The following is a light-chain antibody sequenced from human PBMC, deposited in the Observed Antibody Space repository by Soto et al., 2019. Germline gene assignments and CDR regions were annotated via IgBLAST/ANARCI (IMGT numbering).Light chain of an antibody. V-gene: IGLV2-14*03. Sequence: QSVLTQPASVSGSPGQSITISCTGTSSDVGGYDYVSWYQHHPGKAPKLMIFDVSKRPSGVSSRFSGSKSANTATLTISGLQAEDEADYYCSSYTSSSTPYVFGTGTKVTVL. CDR1: SSDVGGYDY. CDR3: SSYTSSSTPYV. CDR2: DVS. J-gene: IGLJ1*01.